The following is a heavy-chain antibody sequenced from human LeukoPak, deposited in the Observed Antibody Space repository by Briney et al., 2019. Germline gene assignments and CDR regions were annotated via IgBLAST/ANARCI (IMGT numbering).Heavy chain of an antibody. CDR2: IIPIFGTA. CDR1: GGTFSSYA. CDR3: ARDRNLWPFDY. J-gene: IGHJ4*02. Sequence: SVKVSCKASGGTFSSYAISWVRQAPGQGLEWMGGIIPIFGTANYAQKFQGRVTMTRDMSTSTVYMELSSLGSEDTAVYYCARDRNLWPFDYWGQGTLVTVSS. D-gene: IGHD4-11*01. V-gene: IGHV1-69*05.